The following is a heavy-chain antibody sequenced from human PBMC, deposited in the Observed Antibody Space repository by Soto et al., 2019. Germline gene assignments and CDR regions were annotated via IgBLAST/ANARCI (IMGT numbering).Heavy chain of an antibody. CDR2: IYRGGNT. V-gene: IGHV3-53*01. CDR3: ASVGYCSTTTCPPA. J-gene: IGHJ4*02. CDR1: GLTVSTNY. Sequence: WGSLRLSCAASGLTVSTNYMTWVRQAPGKGLEWVSVIYRGGNTYHADSVQGRFSISRDNSKNTVDLQMNNLRAKDTAMYYCASVGYCSTTTCPPAWGQGTLVTVSS. D-gene: IGHD2-2*01.